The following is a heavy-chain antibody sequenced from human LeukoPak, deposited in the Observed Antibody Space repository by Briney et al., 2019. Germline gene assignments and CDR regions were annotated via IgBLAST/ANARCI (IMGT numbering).Heavy chain of an antibody. D-gene: IGHD2-15*01. J-gene: IGHJ5*02. CDR3: ASLVVAATQFDP. Sequence: PGGSLRLSCAASGFTFSSYAMHWVRQAPGKGLEWVAVMSYDGSNKYYADSVKGRFTISRDNSKNTLYLQMNSLRAEDTAVYYCASLVVAATQFDPWGQGTLVTVSS. V-gene: IGHV3-30*01. CDR1: GFTFSSYA. CDR2: MSYDGSNK.